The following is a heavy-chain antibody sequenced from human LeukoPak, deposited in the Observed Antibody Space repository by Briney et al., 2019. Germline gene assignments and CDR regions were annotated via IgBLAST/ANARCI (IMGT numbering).Heavy chain of an antibody. Sequence: ASVKVSCKASGYTFTDYYMHWVRQAPGQGFEWMGWINPNDGDTNYAQKFQGRVTMTRDTSISTAHMEVSRLRSDDTAVYYCARRGRTFAVAYAFDIWGQGTMVTVSS. J-gene: IGHJ3*02. V-gene: IGHV1-2*02. CDR2: INPNDGDT. CDR1: GYTFTDYY. D-gene: IGHD6-19*01. CDR3: ARRGRTFAVAYAFDI.